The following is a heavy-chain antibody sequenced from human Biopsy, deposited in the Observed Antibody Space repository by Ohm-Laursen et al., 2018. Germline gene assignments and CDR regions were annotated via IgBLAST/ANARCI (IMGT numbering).Heavy chain of an antibody. CDR2: ISPYNGDT. CDR1: GYTFTNYG. J-gene: IGHJ4*02. Sequence: SVKVSCKASGYTFTNYGISWVRQAPGQGLEWMRWISPYNGDTDYAQKLQGRVTMTTDTSTSTAYMDLRSLRSDDTAVYYCARDRWPHVTLLGLVVFDFWGQGTLVIVSS. D-gene: IGHD3-3*01. V-gene: IGHV1-18*01. CDR3: ARDRWPHVTLLGLVVFDF.